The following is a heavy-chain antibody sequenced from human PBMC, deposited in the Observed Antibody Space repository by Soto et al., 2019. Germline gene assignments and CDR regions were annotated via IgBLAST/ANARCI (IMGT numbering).Heavy chain of an antibody. J-gene: IGHJ6*02. CDR1: GYTFTSYD. CDR2: MNPNSGNT. Sequence: WASVKVSCKASGYTFTSYDINWVRQATGQGLEWMGWMNPNSGNTGYAQKFQGRVTMTRNTSISTAYMELSSLRSEDTAVYYCARGPDVLRFLEWLPRGYYGMDVWGQGTTVTVSS. CDR3: ARGPDVLRFLEWLPRGYYGMDV. V-gene: IGHV1-8*01. D-gene: IGHD3-3*01.